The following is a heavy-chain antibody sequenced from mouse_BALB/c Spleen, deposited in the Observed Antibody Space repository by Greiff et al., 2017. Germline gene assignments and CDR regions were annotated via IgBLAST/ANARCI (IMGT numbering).Heavy chain of an antibody. D-gene: IGHD2-1*01. CDR2: IYPSDSYT. J-gene: IGHJ3*01. Sequence: QVQLQQPGAELVRPGASVKLSCKASGYTFTSYWINWVKQRPGQGLEWIGNIYPSDSYTNYNQKFKDKATLTVDKSSSTAYMQLSSPTSEDSAVYYCTRRDGNTWFAYWGQGTLVTVSA. V-gene: IGHV1-69*02. CDR3: TRRDGNTWFAY. CDR1: GYTFTSYW.